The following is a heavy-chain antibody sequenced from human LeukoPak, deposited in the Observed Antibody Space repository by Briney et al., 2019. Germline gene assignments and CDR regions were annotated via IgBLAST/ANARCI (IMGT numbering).Heavy chain of an antibody. CDR1: GFTFSSYA. V-gene: IGHV3-30*18. J-gene: IGHJ3*01. CDR2: ISSDGSQK. Sequence: GGSLRLSCAASGFTFSSYAMHWVRQAPGTGLEWVSLISSDGSQKYYADSMKGRFTISRDNSKNSLYLQMNSLRAEDTALYYCAKETGYSSRSDAFDVWGQGTMVTVSS. CDR3: AKETGYSSRSDAFDV. D-gene: IGHD6-13*01.